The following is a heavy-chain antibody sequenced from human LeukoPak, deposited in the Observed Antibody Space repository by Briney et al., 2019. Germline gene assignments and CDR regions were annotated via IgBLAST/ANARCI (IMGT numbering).Heavy chain of an antibody. V-gene: IGHV4-39*01. J-gene: IGHJ4*02. Sequence: PSETLSLTCTVSGGSISSSSYSWGWIRQPPGKGLEWIGSIYYSGSTYYNPSLKSRVTISVDTSKNQFSLKLSSVTAADTAVYYCARLSLCSGGSCYIDYWGQGTLVTVSS. CDR2: IYYSGST. CDR3: ARLSLCSGGSCYIDY. CDR1: GGSISSSSYS. D-gene: IGHD2-15*01.